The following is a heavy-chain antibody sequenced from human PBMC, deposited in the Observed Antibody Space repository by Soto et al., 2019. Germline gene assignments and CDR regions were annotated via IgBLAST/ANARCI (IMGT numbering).Heavy chain of an antibody. CDR3: ARDRIEEMITLHNYYYGMDV. J-gene: IGHJ6*02. D-gene: IGHD3-22*01. V-gene: IGHV4-31*03. CDR1: GCSISSGGYY. CDR2: IYYSGST. Sequence: PSETLSLTCTVSGCSISSGGYYWSWIRQHPGKGLEWIGYIYYSGSTYYNPSLKSRVTISVDTSKNQFSLKLSSVTAADTAVYYCARDRIEEMITLHNYYYGMDVWGQGTTVTVSS.